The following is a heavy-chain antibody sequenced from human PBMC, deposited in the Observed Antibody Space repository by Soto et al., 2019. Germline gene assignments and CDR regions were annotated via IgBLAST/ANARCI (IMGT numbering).Heavy chain of an antibody. J-gene: IGHJ3*02. V-gene: IGHV4-34*02. CDR2: INHSGST. CDR3: ATLGVWGSYRRDVLDI. CDR1: GGSFSGNY. D-gene: IGHD3-16*02. Sequence: QVQLQQSGAGLLKPSDTLTLTCAVNGGSFSGNYWSWVRQPPGQGLEWIGEINHSGSTKYNPSLKSRVTISVDTSKRQFSLQLSSVTAADTAVYYCATLGVWGSYRRDVLDIWGQGTMVTVSS.